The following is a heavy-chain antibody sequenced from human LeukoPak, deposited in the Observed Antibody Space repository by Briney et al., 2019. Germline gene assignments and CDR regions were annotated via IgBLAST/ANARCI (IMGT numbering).Heavy chain of an antibody. J-gene: IGHJ5*02. V-gene: IGHV1-2*02. Sequence: ASVKVSCKASGYTFTGYYMHWVRQAPGQGLEWMGWINPNSGGTNYAQKFQGRVTMTRDTSISTAYMELSRLRSDDTAVYYCARDQVGATTSPSWFDPWGQGTLVTVSS. CDR3: ARDQVGATTSPSWFDP. CDR1: GYTFTGYY. CDR2: INPNSGGT. D-gene: IGHD1-26*01.